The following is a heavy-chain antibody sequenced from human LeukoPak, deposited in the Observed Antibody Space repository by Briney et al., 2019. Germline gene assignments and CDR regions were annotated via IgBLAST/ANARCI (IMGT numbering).Heavy chain of an antibody. J-gene: IGHJ4*02. CDR1: GYSISSGYY. Sequence: PSETLSLTCTVSGYSISSGYYWGWIRQPPGKGLEWIGSIYHSGSTYYNPSLKSRVTISVDTSKDQFSLKLTSVTAADTAVYYCARAIAARPFYYFDSWGQGTLVAVSS. V-gene: IGHV4-38-2*02. CDR3: ARAIAARPFYYFDS. CDR2: IYHSGST. D-gene: IGHD6-6*01.